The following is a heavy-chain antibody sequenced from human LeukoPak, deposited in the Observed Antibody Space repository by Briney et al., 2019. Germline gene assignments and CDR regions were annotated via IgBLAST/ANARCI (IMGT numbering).Heavy chain of an antibody. D-gene: IGHD3-22*01. CDR3: ARALETYYYDSSGAWFDP. J-gene: IGHJ5*02. Sequence: IRQXXXXGLEXIGYIXHXGSTYYNPSLKSRVTISVDRSKNQFSLKLSSVTAADTAVYYCARALETYYYDSSGAWFDPWGQGTLVTVSS. V-gene: IGHV4-30-2*01. CDR2: IXHXGST.